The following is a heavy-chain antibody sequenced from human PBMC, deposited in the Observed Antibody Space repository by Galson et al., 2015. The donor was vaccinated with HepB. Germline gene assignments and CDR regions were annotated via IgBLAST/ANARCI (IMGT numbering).Heavy chain of an antibody. Sequence: SLRLSCAASGFTVSSNYMSWVRQAPGKGLEWVSVIYSGGSTYYADSVKGRFTISRDNSKNTLYLQMNSLRAEDTAVYYCNTLSIAARDYWGQGTLVTVSS. CDR1: GFTVSSNY. CDR2: IYSGGST. CDR3: NTLSIAARDY. D-gene: IGHD6-6*01. V-gene: IGHV3-66*02. J-gene: IGHJ4*02.